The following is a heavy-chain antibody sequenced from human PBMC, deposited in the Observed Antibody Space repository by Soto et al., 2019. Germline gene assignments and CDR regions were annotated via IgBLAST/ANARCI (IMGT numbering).Heavy chain of an antibody. CDR2: IYYSGST. CDR3: ARVGYYDSSGYSSLNPWYYYYGMDV. D-gene: IGHD3-22*01. Sequence: SETLSLTCTASGGSVSSGSYHRSWIRQPPGKGLEWIGYIYYSGSTNYNPSLKSRVTISVDTSKNQFSLKLSSVTAADTAVYYCARVGYYDSSGYSSLNPWYYYYGMDVWGQGTTVTVS. CDR1: GGSVSSGSYH. J-gene: IGHJ6*02. V-gene: IGHV4-61*01.